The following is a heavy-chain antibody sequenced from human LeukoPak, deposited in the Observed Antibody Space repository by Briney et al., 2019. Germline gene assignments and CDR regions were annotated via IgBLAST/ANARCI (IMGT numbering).Heavy chain of an antibody. Sequence: GGSLRLSCAASGFTFDDYAMHWVRQAPGKGLEWVSGISWNSGSIGYADSVKGRFTISRDNAKNSLYLQMNSLRAEDTAVYYCARNYYDSSGPDYWGQGTLVTVFS. CDR3: ARNYYDSSGPDY. D-gene: IGHD3-22*01. V-gene: IGHV3-9*01. CDR1: GFTFDDYA. CDR2: ISWNSGSI. J-gene: IGHJ4*02.